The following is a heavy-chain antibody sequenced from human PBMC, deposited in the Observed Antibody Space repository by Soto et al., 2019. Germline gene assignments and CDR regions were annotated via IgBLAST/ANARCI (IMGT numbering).Heavy chain of an antibody. J-gene: IGHJ4*02. D-gene: IGHD2-15*01. V-gene: IGHV1-3*01. CDR3: ARVYCSGGSCYGIDY. CDR1: GYTFTSYA. CDR2: INVGNGNT. Sequence: ASVKVSCKASGYTFTSYAMHWVRQAPGQRLEWMGWINVGNGNTKYSQKFQGRVTMTRDTSTSTVYMELSSLRSEDTAVYYCARVYCSGGSCYGIDYWGQGTLVTVSS.